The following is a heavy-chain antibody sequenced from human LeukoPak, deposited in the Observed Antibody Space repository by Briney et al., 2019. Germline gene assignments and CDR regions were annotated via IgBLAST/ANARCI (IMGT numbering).Heavy chain of an antibody. CDR3: ARVVVVTAIWFDP. CDR1: GYTFTSYD. CDR2: MNPNSGGT. Sequence: GASVKVSCKASGYTFTSYDINWVRQATGQGLEWMGWMNPNSGGTNYAQKFQGRVTMTRDTSISTAYMELSRLRSDDTAVYYCARVVVVTAIWFDPWGQGTLVTVSS. V-gene: IGHV1-2*02. D-gene: IGHD2-21*02. J-gene: IGHJ5*02.